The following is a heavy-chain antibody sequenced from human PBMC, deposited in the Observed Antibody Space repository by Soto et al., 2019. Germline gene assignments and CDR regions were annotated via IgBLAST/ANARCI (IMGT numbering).Heavy chain of an antibody. CDR2: ISYDGSNK. CDR1: GFIFSNFA. V-gene: IGHV3-30-3*01. Sequence: GGSLRLFCSASGFIFSNFALHWVRQAPGKGLEWVAVISYDGSNKYYADSVKGRFTISRDNSKNTLYLQMNSLRAEDTAVYYCARDYYRFNSGYGFSMDVWGQGTTVTVSS. D-gene: IGHD5-12*01. J-gene: IGHJ6*02. CDR3: ARDYYRFNSGYGFSMDV.